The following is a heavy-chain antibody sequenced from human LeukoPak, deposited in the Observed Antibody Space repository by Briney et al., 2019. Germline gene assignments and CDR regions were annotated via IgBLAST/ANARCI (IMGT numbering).Heavy chain of an antibody. Sequence: SVKVSCKAAGGTFSSYAISWVRQAPGQGLGWMGRILPIFGTAHYAHKFHGRVTNTTDESTSTGYMELSSLRSEDTAVYCCALTVSSSWYGYFQHWGQGTLVTVSS. CDR1: GGTFSSYA. D-gene: IGHD6-13*01. J-gene: IGHJ1*01. CDR2: ILPIFGTA. CDR3: ALTVSSSWYGYFQH. V-gene: IGHV1-69*05.